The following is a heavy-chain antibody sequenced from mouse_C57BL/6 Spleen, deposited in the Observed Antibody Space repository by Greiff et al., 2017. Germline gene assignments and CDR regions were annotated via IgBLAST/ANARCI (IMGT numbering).Heavy chain of an antibody. Sequence: VQLQQPGAELVMPGASVKLSCKASGYTFTSYWMHWVKQRPGQGLEWIGEIDPSDSYTNYNQKFKGKSTLTVDKSSSTAYMQLSSLTSEDSVVYYCARGGSSPAWFAYWGQGTLVTVSA. D-gene: IGHD1-1*01. CDR2: IDPSDSYT. J-gene: IGHJ3*01. V-gene: IGHV1-69*01. CDR3: ARGGSSPAWFAY. CDR1: GYTFTSYW.